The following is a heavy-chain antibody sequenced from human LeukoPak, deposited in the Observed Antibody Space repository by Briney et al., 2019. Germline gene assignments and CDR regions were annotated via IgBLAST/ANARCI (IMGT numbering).Heavy chain of an antibody. CDR2: INPNSGGT. CDR1: GDTFTGYY. Sequence: GASVKVSCKASGDTFTGYYMHWVRQAPGQGLEWMGWINPNSGGTNYAQKFQGRVTMTRDTSISTAYMELSRLRSDDTAVYYCASAQNYDILTGFDYWGQGTLVTVSS. D-gene: IGHD3-9*01. CDR3: ASAQNYDILTGFDY. V-gene: IGHV1-2*02. J-gene: IGHJ4*02.